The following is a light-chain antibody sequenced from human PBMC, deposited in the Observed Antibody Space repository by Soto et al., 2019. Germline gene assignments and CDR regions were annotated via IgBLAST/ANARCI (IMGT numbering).Light chain of an antibody. J-gene: IGKJ1*01. V-gene: IGKV3-15*01. CDR1: QSVGTN. Sequence: EIVMTQSPATLSVSPGERATLSCRASQSVGTNLAWYQQKPGQAPRLLIYDASKGATDIPARFSGSGSGTEFTLTISSLQSEDFVVYHCHQYNTGSTFGQGTKVEI. CDR3: HQYNTGST. CDR2: DAS.